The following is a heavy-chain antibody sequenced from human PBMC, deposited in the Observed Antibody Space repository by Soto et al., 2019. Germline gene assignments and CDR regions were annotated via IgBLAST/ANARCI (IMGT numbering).Heavy chain of an antibody. CDR2: IYYSGST. CDR3: ARAPRPIYYFDY. Sequence: ASETLSLTCTVSGGSISSYYWSWIRQPPGKGLEWIGYIYYSGSTNYNPSLKSRVTISVDTSKNQFSLKLSSVTAADTAVYYCARAPRPIYYFDYWGQGTLVTVSS. V-gene: IGHV4-59*01. J-gene: IGHJ4*02. CDR1: GGSISSYY.